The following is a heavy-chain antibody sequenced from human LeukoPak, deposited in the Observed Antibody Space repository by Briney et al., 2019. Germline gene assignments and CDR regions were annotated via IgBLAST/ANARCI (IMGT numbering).Heavy chain of an antibody. CDR3: ASDMTLFWLYY. CDR2: IYYGGST. D-gene: IGHD3-9*01. J-gene: IGHJ4*02. CDR1: GGSISSSSYY. Sequence: SETLSLTCTVSGGSISSSSYYWGWIRQPPEKGLEWIGSIYYGGSTYYNPSLKSRVTISVDTSKNQFSLKLSSVTAADTAVYYCASDMTLFWLYYWGQGTLVTFSS. V-gene: IGHV4-39*01.